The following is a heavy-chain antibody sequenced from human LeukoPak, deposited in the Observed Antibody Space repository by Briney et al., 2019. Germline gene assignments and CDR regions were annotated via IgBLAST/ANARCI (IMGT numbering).Heavy chain of an antibody. CDR3: AKLRQHTMYYFDY. Sequence: ASVKVSCKASGYTFTSYDINWVRQATGQGLEWMGWMNPNSGNTGYAQKFQGRVTMTRNTSISTAYMELSSLRSEDTAVYYCAKLRQHTMYYFDYWGQGTLVTVSS. CDR2: MNPNSGNT. V-gene: IGHV1-8*01. J-gene: IGHJ4*02. D-gene: IGHD3-16*01. CDR1: GYTFTSYD.